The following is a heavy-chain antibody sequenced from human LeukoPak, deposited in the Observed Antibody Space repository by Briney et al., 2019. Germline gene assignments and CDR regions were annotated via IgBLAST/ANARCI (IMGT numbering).Heavy chain of an antibody. CDR1: GLTFSSYW. Sequence: PGGSLRLSCAASGLTFSSYWMSWVRQAPGKGLEWVANIKQDGSEKYYVDSVKGRFTISRDNAKNSLYLQMNSLRAEDTAVYYCAREYCSGGSCYFLDYWGQGTLVTVSS. CDR2: IKQDGSEK. J-gene: IGHJ4*02. D-gene: IGHD2-15*01. V-gene: IGHV3-7*01. CDR3: AREYCSGGSCYFLDY.